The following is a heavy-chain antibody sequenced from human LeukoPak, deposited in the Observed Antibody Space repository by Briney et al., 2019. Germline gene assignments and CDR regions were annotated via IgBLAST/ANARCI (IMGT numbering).Heavy chain of an antibody. J-gene: IGHJ3*02. D-gene: IGHD6-19*01. V-gene: IGHV4-39*01. Sequence: SETLSLTCTVSGGSISSSSYYWGWLRQPPGKGLEWIGSIYYSGSTYYNPSLKSRVTISVDTSKNQFSLKLSSVTAADTAVYYCARLAYGSGWSGGGDAFDIWGQGTMVTVSS. CDR2: IYYSGST. CDR1: GGSISSSSYY. CDR3: ARLAYGSGWSGGGDAFDI.